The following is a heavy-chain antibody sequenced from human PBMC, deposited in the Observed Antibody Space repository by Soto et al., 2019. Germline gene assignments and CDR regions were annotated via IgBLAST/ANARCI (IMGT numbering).Heavy chain of an antibody. J-gene: IGHJ4*02. V-gene: IGHV3-23*01. CDR1: GFTFSSYA. CDR2: ISGSGGST. CDR3: AKDQRPLGGLKWLRFPTGYFDY. D-gene: IGHD5-12*01. Sequence: HPGGSLRLSCAASGFTFSSYAMSWVRQAPGKGLEWVSAISGSGGSTYYADSVKGRFTISRDNSKNTLYLQMNSLRAEDTAVYYCAKDQRPLGGLKWLRFPTGYFDYWGQGTLVTVSS.